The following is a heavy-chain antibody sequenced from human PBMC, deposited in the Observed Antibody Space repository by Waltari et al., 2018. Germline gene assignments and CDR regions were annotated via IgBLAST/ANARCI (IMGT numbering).Heavy chain of an antibody. Sequence: EVQLVESGGGLAQPGGSLRLSCVASGFTFSSYWMHWVRQAPGKGRVWVSRINRDGSTTNYADAVKGRFTISRDNAKNTLYLQMNSLRAEDTAVYYCAKGGGWLQDYWGQGTLVTVSS. D-gene: IGHD5-12*01. CDR1: GFTFSSYW. CDR3: AKGGGWLQDY. V-gene: IGHV3-74*01. J-gene: IGHJ4*02. CDR2: INRDGSTT.